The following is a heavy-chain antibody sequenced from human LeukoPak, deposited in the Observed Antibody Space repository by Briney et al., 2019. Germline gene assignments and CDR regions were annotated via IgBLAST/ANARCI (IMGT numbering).Heavy chain of an antibody. V-gene: IGHV1-46*01. J-gene: IGHJ4*02. D-gene: IGHD6-19*01. CDR3: ARSHYSRGWEYFDY. Sequence: ASVKVSCKASGYTFTSYYVHWVRQAPGEGLEWMGVINPSGGSTIYAQKFQGRVTMTWDMSTSTVYMELSSLRSEDTAVYYCARSHYSRGWEYFDYWGQGTLVTVSS. CDR1: GYTFTSYY. CDR2: INPSGGST.